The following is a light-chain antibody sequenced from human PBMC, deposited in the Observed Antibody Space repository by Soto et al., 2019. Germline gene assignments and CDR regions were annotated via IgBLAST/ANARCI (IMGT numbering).Light chain of an antibody. CDR3: QQSDSLPIT. V-gene: IGKV1-33*01. J-gene: IGKJ5*01. CDR1: QDISNY. CDR2: DAS. Sequence: DIQMTQSPSSLSASVGDRVTITCRASQDISNYLNWYQQRPGKAPKLLIYDASNLERGVPSRFSGTLAGTHFTFAITSLQPEDVATYYSQQSDSLPITCGHGTRPEI.